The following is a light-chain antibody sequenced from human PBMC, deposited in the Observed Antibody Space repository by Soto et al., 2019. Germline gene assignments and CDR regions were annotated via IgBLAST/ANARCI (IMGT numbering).Light chain of an antibody. CDR2: GAS. Sequence: EIVISRSPTTVSVSPGKRDTPSCRASQSVSSNLAWYQQKPGQAPRLLIYGASKRATGIPDRFSGSGSGTDFTLTSSRLEPEDFAVYYCQQYGSSGTFGQGTKVDIK. J-gene: IGKJ1*01. V-gene: IGKV3-20*01. CDR3: QQYGSSGT. CDR1: QSVSSN.